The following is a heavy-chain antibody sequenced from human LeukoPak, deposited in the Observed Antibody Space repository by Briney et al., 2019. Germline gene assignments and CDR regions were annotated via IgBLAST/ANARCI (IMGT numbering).Heavy chain of an antibody. CDR3: ATEKGDSPDY. D-gene: IGHD3-16*01. V-gene: IGHV3-23*01. J-gene: IGHJ4*02. CDR2: LSGSGGNT. CDR1: GFTFSDYA. Sequence: GGSLRLSCAASGFTFSDYAMAWVRQAPGKGLEWVSGLSGSGGNTFYAVSVKGRFTISRDNPKNTLYLQMNSLRAEDTAVYYCATEKGDSPDYWGQGTLVTVSS.